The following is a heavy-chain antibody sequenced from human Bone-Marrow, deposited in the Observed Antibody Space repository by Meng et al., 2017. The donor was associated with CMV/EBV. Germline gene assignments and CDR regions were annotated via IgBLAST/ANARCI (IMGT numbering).Heavy chain of an antibody. CDR3: AREDIVVVPAALDHRRDYSFYYGMDV. Sequence: GESLKISCAASGFTVRSNYLIWVRQAPGKGLEWVSVIYSGGSTYYADSVKGRFTISRDNSRNTLYLQMNSLRAEETAVYYCAREDIVVVPAALDHRRDYSFYYGMDVWGQGTTVTVSS. D-gene: IGHD2-2*01. J-gene: IGHJ6*02. CDR2: IYSGGST. V-gene: IGHV3-53*01. CDR1: GFTVRSNY.